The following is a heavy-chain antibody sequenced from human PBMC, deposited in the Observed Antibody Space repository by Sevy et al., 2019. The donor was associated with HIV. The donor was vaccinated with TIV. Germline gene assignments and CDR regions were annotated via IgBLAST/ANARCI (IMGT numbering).Heavy chain of an antibody. D-gene: IGHD5-18*01. V-gene: IGHV3-15*01. Sequence: GGSLRLSCAASGFTFSNAWMSWVRQAPGKGLEWVGRIKSKTDGGTTDYAAPVKGRFTISRDDSKNTLYLQMNSLKTEDTAVYYCTTDWSEHTAMVTGNVYWGQGTLVTVSS. CDR2: IKSKTDGGTT. CDR1: GFTFSNAW. CDR3: TTDWSEHTAMVTGNVY. J-gene: IGHJ4*02.